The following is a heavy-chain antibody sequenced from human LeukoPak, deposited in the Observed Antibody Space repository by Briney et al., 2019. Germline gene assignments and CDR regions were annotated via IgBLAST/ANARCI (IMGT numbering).Heavy chain of an antibody. CDR1: GGSISSTNFY. J-gene: IGHJ4*02. CDR3: ATRGDYDLDY. Sequence: SETLSLTCTVSGGSISSTNFYWGWIRQPPGKGLEWIGSISYSGSTYCNPSFKSRVTITVDTSKNQFALKVTSVTAADTAVYYCATRGDYDLDYWGQGNLVTVSS. V-gene: IGHV4-39*06. CDR2: ISYSGST. D-gene: IGHD3-22*01.